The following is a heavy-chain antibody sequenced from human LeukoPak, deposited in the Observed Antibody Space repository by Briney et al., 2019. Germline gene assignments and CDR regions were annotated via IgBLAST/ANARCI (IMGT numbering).Heavy chain of an antibody. Sequence: PGGSLRLSCAASRFTFSSYAMSWVRQAPGKGLEWVSSICGDSDSTYYVDSVKGRFTISRDNSKNTLYLQMNSLRVEDMAIYYCARGSRGSCYSGLDNWGQGTLVTVSS. D-gene: IGHD2-15*01. V-gene: IGHV3-23*01. CDR1: RFTFSSYA. J-gene: IGHJ4*02. CDR2: ICGDSDST. CDR3: ARGSRGSCYSGLDN.